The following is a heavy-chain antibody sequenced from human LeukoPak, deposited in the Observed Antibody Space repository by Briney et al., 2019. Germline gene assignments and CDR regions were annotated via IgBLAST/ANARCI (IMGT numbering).Heavy chain of an antibody. CDR3: AKDYGTFGGVNVPDYYYYYMDV. CDR2: IRYDGSNK. Sequence: GGSLRLSCAASGFTLSSYGMHWVRQAPGKGLEWVAFIRYDGSNKYYADSVKGRFTISRDNSKNTLYLQMNSLRAEDTAVYYCAKDYGTFGGVNVPDYYYYYMDVWGKGTTVTVSS. V-gene: IGHV3-30*02. D-gene: IGHD3-16*02. J-gene: IGHJ6*03. CDR1: GFTLSSYG.